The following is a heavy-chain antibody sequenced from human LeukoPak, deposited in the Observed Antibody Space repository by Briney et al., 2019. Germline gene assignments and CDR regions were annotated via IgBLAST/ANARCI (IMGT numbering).Heavy chain of an antibody. J-gene: IGHJ4*02. CDR1: GYIFSSYA. Sequence: QPGGSLRLSCEASGYIFSSYAMSWVRQAPGKGLEWVSVISNSGATTDCADSVKGRFTISRDNSKNTLSLQMNSLRAEDTAVYYCAKEELYYYGSGTYYTLAPFDYWGEGTLVTVSS. CDR2: ISNSGATT. CDR3: AKEELYYYGSGTYYTLAPFDY. D-gene: IGHD3-10*01. V-gene: IGHV3-23*01.